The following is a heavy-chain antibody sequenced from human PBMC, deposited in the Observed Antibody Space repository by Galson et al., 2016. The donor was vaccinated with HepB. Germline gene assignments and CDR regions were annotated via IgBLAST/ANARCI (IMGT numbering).Heavy chain of an antibody. D-gene: IGHD6-13*01. CDR2: IWYDGSNK. V-gene: IGHV3-33*01. J-gene: IGHJ4*01. CDR1: GFTFSSYG. Sequence: SLRLSCAASGFTFSSYGIHWVRQAPGKGLEWVAVIWYDGSNKNYADSVKGRFTISRDNSNNTLYLQMNSLQTEDTAVYYCTTSGGTSGGSTWPPYWGHGTLVTVSS. CDR3: TTSGGTSGGSTWPPY.